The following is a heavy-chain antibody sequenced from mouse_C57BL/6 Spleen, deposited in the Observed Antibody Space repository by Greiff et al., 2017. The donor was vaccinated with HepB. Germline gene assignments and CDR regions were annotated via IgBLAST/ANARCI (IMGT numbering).Heavy chain of an antibody. CDR1: GYTFTSYG. CDR2: IYPRSGNT. V-gene: IGHV1-81*01. Sequence: VQLQESGAELARPGASVKLSCKASGYTFTSYGISWVKQRTGQGLEWIGEIYPRSGNTYYNEKFKGKATLTADKSSSTAYMELRSLTSEDSAVYFCARGGMDYDFDYWGQGTTLTVSS. CDR3: ARGGMDYDFDY. J-gene: IGHJ2*01. D-gene: IGHD2-4*01.